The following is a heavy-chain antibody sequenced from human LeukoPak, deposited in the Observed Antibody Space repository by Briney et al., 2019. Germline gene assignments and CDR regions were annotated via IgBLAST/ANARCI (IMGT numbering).Heavy chain of an antibody. CDR1: GFTFSSYS. J-gene: IGHJ4*01. CDR3: ARAGGSLVVLPGDH. V-gene: IGHV3-21*01. CDR2: ISISSSYI. Sequence: VRSLRLSCAASGFTFSSYSMNWVRQAPGKGLEWVSSISISSSYIYYADSVKRRFTISRDNAKATLYLQLDSLRGEDTAIYYCARAGGSLVVLPGDHWGHGSLVTVSS. D-gene: IGHD2-2*01.